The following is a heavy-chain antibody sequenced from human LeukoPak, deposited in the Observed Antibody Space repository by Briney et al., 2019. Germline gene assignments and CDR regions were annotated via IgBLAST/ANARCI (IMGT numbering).Heavy chain of an antibody. CDR2: IYYSGST. D-gene: IGHD6-13*01. V-gene: IGHV4-59*01. J-gene: IGHJ4*02. CDR1: GGSISSYY. Sequence: SQTLSLTCTVSGGSISSYYWSWIRQPPGKGLEWIGYIYYSGSTNYNPSLKSRVTISVDTSKNQFSLKLSSVTAADTAVYYCARAGYSSSWYDYWGQGTLVTVSS. CDR3: ARAGYSSSWYDY.